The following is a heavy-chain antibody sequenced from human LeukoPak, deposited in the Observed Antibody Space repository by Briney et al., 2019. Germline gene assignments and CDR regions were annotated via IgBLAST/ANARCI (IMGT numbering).Heavy chain of an antibody. V-gene: IGHV1-18*01. D-gene: IGHD3-10*01. CDR3: ARGAPWFGESNEPFDY. Sequence: ASVKVSCKASGYTFTSYGISWVRQAPGQGLEWMGWISAYNGNTNYAQKLQGRVTMTTDTSTSTAYMELRSLRSDDTAVYYCARGAPWFGESNEPFDYWGQGTLVTVSS. J-gene: IGHJ4*02. CDR1: GYTFTSYG. CDR2: ISAYNGNT.